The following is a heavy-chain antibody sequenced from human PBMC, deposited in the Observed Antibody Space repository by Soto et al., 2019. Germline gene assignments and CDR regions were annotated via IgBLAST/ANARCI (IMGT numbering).Heavy chain of an antibody. D-gene: IGHD2-2*01. CDR2: IYYSGSN. V-gene: IGHV4-31*03. CDR3: ARGFTDIVLVPAARFDP. Sequence: QVQLQESGPGLVKPSQTLSLTCTVSGGSISSGGYYWSWIRQHPGKGLEWIGYIYYSGSNYYNPHLKSRVTISEDTAKTPFSLKLCSVTAADTAVYYCARGFTDIVLVPAARFDPWGQGTLVTVSS. CDR1: GGSISSGGYY. J-gene: IGHJ5*02.